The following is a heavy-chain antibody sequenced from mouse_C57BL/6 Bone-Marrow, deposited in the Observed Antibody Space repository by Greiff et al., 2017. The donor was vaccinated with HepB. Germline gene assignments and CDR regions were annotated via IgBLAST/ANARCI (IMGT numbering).Heavy chain of an antibody. CDR1: GFTFSDYY. V-gene: IGHV5-12*01. D-gene: IGHD4-1*01. J-gene: IGHJ2*01. CDR3: ARRGTGTFLDY. CDR2: ISNGGGNT. Sequence: EVKLVESGGGLVQPGGSLKLSCAASGFTFSDYYMYWVRQTPEKRLAWVAYISNGGGNTYYPDTVKGRFTISRDNAKNTLYLQMSRLKSEDTAMYYCARRGTGTFLDYWGQGTTLTVSS.